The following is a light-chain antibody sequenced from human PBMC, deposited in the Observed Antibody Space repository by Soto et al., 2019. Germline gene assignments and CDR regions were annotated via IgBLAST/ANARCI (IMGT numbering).Light chain of an antibody. V-gene: IGLV2-14*03. Sequence: QSVLTQAASVTGFPGQSITISCTGTSSDVGGYNYVSWYQHHPGKAPKLIIYDVTNRPSGVSNPFSGSKSGNTASLTISGLQPEDEADYYCSSYTTSNTRQIVFGTGTKVTVL. CDR1: SSDVGGYNY. J-gene: IGLJ1*01. CDR2: DVT. CDR3: SSYTTSNTRQIV.